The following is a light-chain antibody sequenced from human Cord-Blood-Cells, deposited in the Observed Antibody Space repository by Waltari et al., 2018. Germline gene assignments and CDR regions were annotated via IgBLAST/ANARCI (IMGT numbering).Light chain of an antibody. J-gene: IGLJ3*02. CDR1: SSDVGSYTL. Sequence: QSALTQPASVSGSPGQSITISCPGTSSDVGSYTLVSWYQQHPGKAPKMMIYEVSKRPSGVSNRGAASKSGNTASLTSSGLQAEDEADYYCCSYAGSWVFGGGTKLTVL. CDR3: CSYAGSWV. V-gene: IGLV2-23*02. CDR2: EVS.